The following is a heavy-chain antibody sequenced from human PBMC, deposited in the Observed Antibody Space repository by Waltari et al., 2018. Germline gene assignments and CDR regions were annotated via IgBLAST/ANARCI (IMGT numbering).Heavy chain of an antibody. CDR3: ARALEWLNRARSKKYYYYGMDV. Sequence: VQLVESGGGLVKPGGSLRLSCAASGFTFSSYSMNWVRQAPGKGLEWVSSISSSSSYIYYADSVKGRFTISRDNAKNSLYLQMNSLRAEDTAVYYCARALEWLNRARSKKYYYYGMDVWGQGTTVTVSS. CDR1: GFTFSSYS. D-gene: IGHD3-3*01. J-gene: IGHJ6*02. V-gene: IGHV3-21*01. CDR2: ISSSSSYI.